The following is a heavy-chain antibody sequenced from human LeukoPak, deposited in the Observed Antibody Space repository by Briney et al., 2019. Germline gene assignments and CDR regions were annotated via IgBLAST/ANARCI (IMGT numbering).Heavy chain of an antibody. D-gene: IGHD6-13*01. Sequence: SETLSLTCGVSGGAITNYYWNWIRQAPGKGLEWLGYIYYTGTTFDNPSLKSRVTLSVDTSKNQFSLRLTSVTAADTAFYYCAREEYSSDWYGHDSWGQGTLVTVSS. CDR1: GGAITNYY. V-gene: IGHV4-59*12. CDR3: AREEYSSDWYGHDS. J-gene: IGHJ4*02. CDR2: IYYTGTT.